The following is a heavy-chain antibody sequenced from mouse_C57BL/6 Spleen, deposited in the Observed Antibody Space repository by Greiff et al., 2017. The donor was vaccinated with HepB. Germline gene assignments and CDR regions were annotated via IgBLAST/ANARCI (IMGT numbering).Heavy chain of an antibody. D-gene: IGHD4-1*01. CDR3: ARWESVWFAY. J-gene: IGHJ3*01. V-gene: IGHV1-82*01. Sequence: QVQLQQSGPELVKPGASVKISCKASGYAFTSYWMNWVKQRPGKGLEWIGRIYPGDGDTNYNGKFKGKATLTADKSSSTAYMQLSSLTSEDSAVYYCARWESVWFAYWGQGTLVTVSA. CDR2: IYPGDGDT. CDR1: GYAFTSYW.